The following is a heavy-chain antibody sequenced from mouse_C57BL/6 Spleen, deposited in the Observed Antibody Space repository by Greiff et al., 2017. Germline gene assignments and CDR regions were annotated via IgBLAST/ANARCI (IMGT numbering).Heavy chain of an antibody. CDR1: GYSITSGYY. CDR3: ARGDDYEAWFVY. V-gene: IGHV3-6*01. Sequence: DVQLQESGPGLVKPSQSLSLTCSVTGYSITSGYYWNWIRQFPGNKLEWMGYISYDGSNNYNPSLKNRISITRDTSKNQFFLKLNSVTTEDTATYYCARGDDYEAWFVYWGQGTLVTVSA. D-gene: IGHD2-4*01. J-gene: IGHJ3*01. CDR2: ISYDGSN.